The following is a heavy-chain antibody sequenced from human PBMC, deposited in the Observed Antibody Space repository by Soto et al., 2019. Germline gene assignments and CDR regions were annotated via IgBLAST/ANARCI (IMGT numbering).Heavy chain of an antibody. CDR1: GFSLTTYGVG. CDR2: IYWDDDK. V-gene: IGHV2-5*02. D-gene: IGHD1-7*01. CDR3: AHRLTLNSDWNYGRFDY. Sequence: QITLKESGPTLVKPTQTLTLTCTFSGFSLTTYGVGVGWIRQPPGKALQWLALIYWDDDKSYCPSLKSRLTITKETSKNQLVLTMTNRDPVDTATYYCAHRLTLNSDWNYGRFDYWGQGTLVTVSS. J-gene: IGHJ4*02.